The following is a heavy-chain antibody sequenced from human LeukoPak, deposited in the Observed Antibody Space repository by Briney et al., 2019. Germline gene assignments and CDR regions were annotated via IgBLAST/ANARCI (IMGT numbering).Heavy chain of an antibody. Sequence: SETLSLTCSVSGESISSGRHYWSWLRQTPGKGLEWIGSVYYSGNTFHNPSLKSRVTTSVDTSKNQVSLRVNFVTAADTAVYYCARHLSGTTTAHYFVYWGQGILVTVSS. CDR3: ARHLSGTTTAHYFVY. D-gene: IGHD1-1*01. V-gene: IGHV4-39*01. J-gene: IGHJ4*02. CDR1: GESISSGRHY. CDR2: VYYSGNT.